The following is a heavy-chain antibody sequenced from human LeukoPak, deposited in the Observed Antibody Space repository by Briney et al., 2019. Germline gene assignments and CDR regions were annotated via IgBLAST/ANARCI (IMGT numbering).Heavy chain of an antibody. Sequence: TGGSLRLSCAASGFTVSSNYMSWVRQAPGKGLEWVSVIYSGGSTYYADSVKGGFTISRDNSKNTLYLQMNSLRAEDTAVYYRAGAPSSGWPDFDYWGQGTLVTVSS. CDR3: AGAPSSGWPDFDY. J-gene: IGHJ4*02. CDR2: IYSGGST. D-gene: IGHD6-19*01. CDR1: GFTVSSNY. V-gene: IGHV3-66*01.